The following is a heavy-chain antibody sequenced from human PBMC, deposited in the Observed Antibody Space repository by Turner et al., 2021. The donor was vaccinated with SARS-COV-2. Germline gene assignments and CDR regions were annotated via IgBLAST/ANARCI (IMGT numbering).Heavy chain of an antibody. V-gene: IGHV3-48*01. CDR2: ISSSSDVV. Sequence: EVQLVESGGGLVQPGGSLRLSCEASGFTFTTFGISWVRQVAGMELEWIEYISSSSDVVLYADSVKGRFAISRDNAKSSVYLQMNSLRAEDTAIYYCARLVSYWGQGTPVTVSS. J-gene: IGHJ4*02. CDR1: GFTFTTFG. CDR3: ARLVSY.